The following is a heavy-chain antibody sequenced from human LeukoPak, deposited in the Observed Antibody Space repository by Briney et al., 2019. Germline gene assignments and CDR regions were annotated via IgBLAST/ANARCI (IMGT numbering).Heavy chain of an antibody. J-gene: IGHJ4*02. D-gene: IGHD3-22*01. CDR2: IYPGDSDT. CDR3: ARGTEIVVVIPYYFDY. CDR1: GYSFTSYW. Sequence: GESLKISCKGSGYSFTSYWSGWVRQMPGKGLEWMGIIYPGDSDTRYSPSFQGQVTISADKSISTAYLQWSSLKASDTAMYYCARGTEIVVVIPYYFDYWGQGTLVTVSS. V-gene: IGHV5-51*01.